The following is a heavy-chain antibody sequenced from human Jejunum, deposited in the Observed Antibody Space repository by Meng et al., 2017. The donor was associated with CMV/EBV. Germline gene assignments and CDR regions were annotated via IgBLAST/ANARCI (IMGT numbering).Heavy chain of an antibody. V-gene: IGHV3-21*01. CDR3: ARAIDYGDPNWFDT. CDR2: ISGGSTYI. Sequence: SGFTFTSYSSNWVRQAPGKGLEWLAYISGGSTYIYPADSVKGRFTISRDNVKNSVYLQMNSLRAEDTAVYYCARAIDYGDPNWFDTWGQGTLVTVSS. CDR1: GFTFTSYS. D-gene: IGHD4-17*01. J-gene: IGHJ5*02.